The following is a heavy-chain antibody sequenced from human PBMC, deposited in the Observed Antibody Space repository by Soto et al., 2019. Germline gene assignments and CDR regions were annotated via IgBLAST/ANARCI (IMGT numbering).Heavy chain of an antibody. Sequence: GASVKVSCKVSGYTLTELSMHWVRQAPGKGLEWMGGFDPEGGKTSYAQKFQGRVTMTGDTSTSTVYMELSSLRSEDTAVYYCARVGLLSFGELLRIYYYYMDVWGKGTTVTVSS. CDR3: ARVGLLSFGELLRIYYYYMDV. J-gene: IGHJ6*03. V-gene: IGHV1-24*01. CDR2: FDPEGGKT. CDR1: GYTLTELS. D-gene: IGHD3-10*01.